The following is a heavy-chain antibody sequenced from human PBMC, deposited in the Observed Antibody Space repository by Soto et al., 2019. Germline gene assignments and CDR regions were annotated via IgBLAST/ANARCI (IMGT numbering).Heavy chain of an antibody. CDR3: TRVGTYYDFWSAPSREYYFDY. D-gene: IGHD3-3*01. CDR1: GFTFGDYA. CDR2: IRSKAYGGTT. J-gene: IGHJ4*02. Sequence: PGGSLRLSCTASGFTFGDYAMSWFRQAPGKGLEWVGFIRSKAYGGTTEYAASVKGRFTISRDDSKSIAYLQVNSLKTEDTAVYYCTRVGTYYDFWSAPSREYYFDYWGQGTLVTVSS. V-gene: IGHV3-49*03.